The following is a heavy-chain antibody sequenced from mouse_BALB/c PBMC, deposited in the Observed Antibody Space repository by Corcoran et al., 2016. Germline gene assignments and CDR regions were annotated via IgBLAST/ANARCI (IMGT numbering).Heavy chain of an antibody. D-gene: IGHD2-1*01. J-gene: IGHJ4*01. Sequence: EVQLQQSGPEPVKPGASVKISCKASGYSFTGYYMHWVKQSHVKSLEWIGRINPYNGATSYNQNFKDKASLTVDKSSSTAYMELHSLTSEDSAVYYCARSLYGNGAMDYWGQGTSVTVSS. CDR1: GYSFTGYY. V-gene: IGHV1-26*01. CDR2: INPYNGAT. CDR3: ARSLYGNGAMDY.